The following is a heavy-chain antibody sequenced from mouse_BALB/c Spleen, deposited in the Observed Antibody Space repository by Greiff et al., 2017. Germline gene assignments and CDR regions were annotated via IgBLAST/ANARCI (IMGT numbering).Heavy chain of an antibody. D-gene: IGHD1-1*01. Sequence: QVQLKQSGPELVRPGESVKISCKGSGYTFTDYAMHWVKQSHAKSLEWIGVISIYYDNTNYNQKFKGKATMTVDKSSSTAYMELARLTSEDSAIYYCARTLLLHYAMDYWGQGTSVTVSS. V-gene: IGHV1-67*01. CDR3: ARTLLLHYAMDY. J-gene: IGHJ4*01. CDR2: ISIYYDNT. CDR1: GYTFTDYA.